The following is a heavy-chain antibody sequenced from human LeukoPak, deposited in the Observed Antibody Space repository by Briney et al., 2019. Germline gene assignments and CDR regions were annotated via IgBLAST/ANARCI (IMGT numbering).Heavy chain of an antibody. CDR1: GYTFTSYY. V-gene: IGHV1-46*01. CDR3: ARAPGKGTNITIFIF. CDR2: INPSGGST. Sequence: GASVKVSCKASGYTFTSYYMHWVRQAPGQGLEWMGIINPSGGSTSYAQKFQGRVTMTRDTSTSTVYMELSSLRSEDTAVYYCARAPGKGTNITIFIFWGQGTLVTVSS. D-gene: IGHD3-3*01. J-gene: IGHJ4*02.